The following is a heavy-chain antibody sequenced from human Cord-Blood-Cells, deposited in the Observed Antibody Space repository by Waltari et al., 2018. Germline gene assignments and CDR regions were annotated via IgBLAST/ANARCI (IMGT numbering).Heavy chain of an antibody. CDR2: IYYSGST. CDR1: GGSISRGGYY. D-gene: IGHD4-17*01. V-gene: IGHV4-31*03. CDR3: ARAPDYGDYLGSAIDY. Sequence: QVQLQESGPGLVKPSQTLSLTCTVSGGSISRGGYYWIWIRPHPGKGLEWSGYIYYSGSTYYNPSLKSRVTISVDTSKNQFSLKLSSVTAADTAVYYCARAPDYGDYLGSAIDYWGQGTLVTVSS. J-gene: IGHJ4*02.